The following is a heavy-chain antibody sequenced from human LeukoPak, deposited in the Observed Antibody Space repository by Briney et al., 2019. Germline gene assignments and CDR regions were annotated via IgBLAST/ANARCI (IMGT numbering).Heavy chain of an antibody. V-gene: IGHV4-34*01. CDR3: ARSSWIQYLIDY. D-gene: IGHD5-18*01. Sequence: SETLSLTCAVYGGSFSGYYWSWIRQPPGKGLEWIGEINHSGSTNYNPSLKSRVTISVDTSKNQFSLKLSSVTAADTAVYYCARSSWIQYLIDYWGQGTLVTVSS. J-gene: IGHJ4*02. CDR2: INHSGST. CDR1: GGSFSGYY.